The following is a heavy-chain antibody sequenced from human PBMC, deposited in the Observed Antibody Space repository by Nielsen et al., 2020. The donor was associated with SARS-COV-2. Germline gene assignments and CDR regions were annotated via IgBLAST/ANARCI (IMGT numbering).Heavy chain of an antibody. CDR3: ARDLYCSSTSCYRAFRFDP. J-gene: IGHJ5*02. CDR1: GGTFSSYA. D-gene: IGHD2-2*02. V-gene: IGHV1-69*13. CDR2: IIPIFGTA. Sequence: SVKVSCKASGGTFSSYAISWVRQAPGQGLEWMGGIIPIFGTANYAQKFQGRVTITADESTSTAYMELRSLRSDDTAVYYCARDLYCSSTSCYRAFRFDPWGQGTLVTVSS.